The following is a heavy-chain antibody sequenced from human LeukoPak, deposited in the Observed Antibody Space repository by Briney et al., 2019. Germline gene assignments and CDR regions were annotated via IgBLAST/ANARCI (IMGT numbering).Heavy chain of an antibody. V-gene: IGHV3-48*01. CDR2: ISGSTTVI. J-gene: IGHJ6*03. CDR1: GFSFNTHT. CDR3: ARGLYYMDV. Sequence: GVSLRLSCAASGFSFNTHTLAWVRQAPGDALEWVSYISGSTTVIHYADSVKGRFTISRDNAKNSLYLQMSSLKVEDTAIYYCARGLYYMDVWGNGTTVTVSS.